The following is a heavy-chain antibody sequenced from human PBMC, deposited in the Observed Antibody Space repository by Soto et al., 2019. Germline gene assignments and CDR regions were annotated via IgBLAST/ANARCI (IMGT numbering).Heavy chain of an antibody. D-gene: IGHD5-12*01. J-gene: IGHJ1*01. V-gene: IGHV1-58*02. Sequence: SVKVSCKASGFTFTSSAMQWVRQARGQRLEWIGWIVVGSGNTNYAQKFQERVTITADESTSTVYMELSSLRSDDTAVYYCVRVVAIPGYPDNWGQGIQDTVSS. CDR3: VRVVAIPGYPDN. CDR2: IVVGSGNT. CDR1: GFTFTSSA.